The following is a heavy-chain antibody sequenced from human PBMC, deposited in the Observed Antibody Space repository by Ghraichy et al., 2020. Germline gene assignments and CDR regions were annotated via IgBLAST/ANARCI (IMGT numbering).Heavy chain of an antibody. CDR3: AKRAPYYYDSSGYLDY. CDR2: ISGSGGST. J-gene: IGHJ4*02. V-gene: IGHV3-23*01. D-gene: IGHD3-22*01. Sequence: GGSLRLSCAASGFTFSSYAMSWVRQAPGKGLEWVSAISGSGGSTYYADSVKGRFTISRDNSKNTLYLQMNSLRAEDTAVYYCAKRAPYYYDSSGYLDYWGQGTLVTVSS. CDR1: GFTFSSYA.